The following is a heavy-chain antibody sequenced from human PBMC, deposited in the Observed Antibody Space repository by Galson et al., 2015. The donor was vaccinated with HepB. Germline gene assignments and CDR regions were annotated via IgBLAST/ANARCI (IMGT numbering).Heavy chain of an antibody. CDR1: GYTFTSYG. D-gene: IGHD6-13*01. J-gene: IGHJ6*02. CDR2: ISAYNGNT. V-gene: IGHV1-18*04. CDR3: ARHSLSSGWYRGGYYYYYGMDV. Sequence: QSGAEVKKPGASVKVSCKASGYTFTSYGISWVRQAPGQGLEWMGWISAYNGNTNYAQKLQGRVTMTTDTSTSTAYMELRSLRSDDTAVYYCARHSLSSGWYRGGYYYYYGMDVWGQGTTVTVSS.